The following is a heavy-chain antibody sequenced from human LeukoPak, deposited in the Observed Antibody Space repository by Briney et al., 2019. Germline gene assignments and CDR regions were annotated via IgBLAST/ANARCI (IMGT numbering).Heavy chain of an antibody. D-gene: IGHD2-21*02. V-gene: IGHV3-7*01. CDR1: GFTFSTYW. CDR3: ARDLLEAVTADY. CDR2: IKQDGSNK. J-gene: IGHJ4*02. Sequence: GGSLRLSCATSGFTFSTYWMSWVRQAPGKGLEWVANIKQDGSNKYYVDSVKGRFTISRDNAKNSLYLQMNSLRAEDTAVYYCARDLLEAVTADYWGQGTLVTVSS.